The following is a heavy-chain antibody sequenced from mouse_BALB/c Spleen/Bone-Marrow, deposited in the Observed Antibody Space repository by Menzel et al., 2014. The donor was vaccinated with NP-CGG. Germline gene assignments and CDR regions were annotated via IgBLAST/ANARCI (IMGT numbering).Heavy chain of an antibody. V-gene: IGHV1-5*01. D-gene: IGHD3-1*01. CDR1: GYTFSYYW. CDR2: IYPGNSDT. J-gene: IGHJ2*01. CDR3: TTLARSDFDY. Sequence: EVQLQQSGTVLARPGAAVKMSCKASGYTFSYYWMHWVKQRPGQGLEWIGTIYPGNSDTTYNQKFKGKAKLTAVTSTSTAYMELSSLTNEDSADYYCTTLARSDFDYWGQGTTLTVSS.